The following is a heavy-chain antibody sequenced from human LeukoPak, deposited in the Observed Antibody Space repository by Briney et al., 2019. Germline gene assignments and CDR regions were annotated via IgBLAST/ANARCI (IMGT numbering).Heavy chain of an antibody. CDR2: ISSDGSIQ. CDR1: GFTFSTSA. CDR3: AKDHRDSGNYYYYYGLDV. J-gene: IGHJ6*02. V-gene: IGHV3-30*04. D-gene: IGHD1-26*01. Sequence: GGSLRLSCAASGFTFSTSAMHWVRQAPGKGLEWVAVISSDGSIQHYADAVKGRFTISRDNSRNTFYLQMNSLRAEDTAVYYCAKDHRDSGNYYYYYGLDVWGQGTMVTVSS.